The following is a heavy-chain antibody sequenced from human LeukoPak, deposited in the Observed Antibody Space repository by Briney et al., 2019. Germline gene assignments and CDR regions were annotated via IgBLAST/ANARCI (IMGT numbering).Heavy chain of an antibody. Sequence: GGSLRLSCAAPGFTVSSNYMSWVRQAPGKGLEWVSVIYSGGSTYYADSVKGRFTISRDNSKNTLYLQMNSLRAEDTAVYYCARGPYYYDSSGYYPNFDYWGQGTLVTVSS. CDR3: ARGPYYYDSSGYYPNFDY. CDR1: GFTVSSNY. V-gene: IGHV3-66*01. J-gene: IGHJ4*02. CDR2: IYSGGST. D-gene: IGHD3-22*01.